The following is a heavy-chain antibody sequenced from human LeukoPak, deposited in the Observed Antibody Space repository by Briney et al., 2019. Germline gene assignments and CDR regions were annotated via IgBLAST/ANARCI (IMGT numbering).Heavy chain of an antibody. V-gene: IGHV3-7*03. CDR3: ARAVTSTEGY. CDR1: GFNFNTYW. J-gene: IGHJ4*02. CDR2: LNEDGNRK. Sequence: GGSLRLSCAASGFNFNTYWMTWVRQAPGKGLEWVASLNEDGNRKYYVDSVKGRFTISRDNARKSLYLEMSSLRAEDTAVYYCARAVTSTEGYWGQGTLVTVSS.